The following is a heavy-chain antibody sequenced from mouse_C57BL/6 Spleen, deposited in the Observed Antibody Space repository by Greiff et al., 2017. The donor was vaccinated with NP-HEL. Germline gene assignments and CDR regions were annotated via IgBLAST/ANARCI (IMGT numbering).Heavy chain of an antibody. J-gene: IGHJ1*03. Sequence: EVKVEESGGGLVQPGGSMKLSCVASGFTFSNYWMNWVRQSPEKGLEWVAQIRLKSDNYATHYAESVKGRFTISRDDSKSSVYLQMNNLRAEDTGIYYCTAYYSNFYWYFDVWGTGTTVTVSS. CDR3: TAYYSNFYWYFDV. CDR2: IRLKSDNYAT. CDR1: GFTFSNYW. V-gene: IGHV6-3*01. D-gene: IGHD2-5*01.